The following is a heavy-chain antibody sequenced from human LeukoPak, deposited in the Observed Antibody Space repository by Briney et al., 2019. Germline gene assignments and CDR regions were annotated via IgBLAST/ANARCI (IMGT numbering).Heavy chain of an antibody. CDR1: GNTFTGHY. CDR2: INPNSGGT. V-gene: IGHV1-2*02. D-gene: IGHD2-21*02. CDR3: ARGSYCGNNCYYYFDY. J-gene: IGHJ4*02. Sequence: ASVKVSCKASGNTFTGHYMHWARQAPGQGLEWMGWINPNSGGTNYAQKFQGRVTMTRDTSISTDYMELSRLRSDDTAVYYCARGSYCGNNCYYYFDYWGQGTLVTVSS.